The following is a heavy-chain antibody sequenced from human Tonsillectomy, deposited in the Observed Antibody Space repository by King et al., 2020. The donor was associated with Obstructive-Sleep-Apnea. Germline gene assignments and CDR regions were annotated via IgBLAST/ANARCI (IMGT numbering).Heavy chain of an antibody. CDR3: AREDIVVVPAAIFYGMDV. V-gene: IGHV3-11*01. D-gene: IGHD2-2*01. CDR1: GFTFSDYY. J-gene: IGHJ6*02. CDR2: ISSSGSTI. Sequence: VQLVESGGGSVKPGGSLRLSCAASGFTFSDYYMSWIRQAPGKGLEWVSYISSSGSTIYYADSVKGRFTISRDNAKNSLYLQMNSLRAEDTAVYYCAREDIVVVPAAIFYGMDVWGQGTTVTVSS.